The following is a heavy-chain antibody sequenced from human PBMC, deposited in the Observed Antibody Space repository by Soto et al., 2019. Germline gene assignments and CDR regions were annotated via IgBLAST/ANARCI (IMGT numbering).Heavy chain of an antibody. CDR2: IKENGREN. V-gene: IGHV3-7*05. Sequence: GGSLRLSCAASGFTFSTYWMGWVRQAPGKGLEWVANIKENGRENYYMDSVKGRFTISRDNAKNSLYLQMSSLRAEDTAVYFCARDETNSYVYWGQGALVTVS. D-gene: IGHD3-10*02. CDR3: ARDETNSYVY. CDR1: GFTFSTYW. J-gene: IGHJ4*02.